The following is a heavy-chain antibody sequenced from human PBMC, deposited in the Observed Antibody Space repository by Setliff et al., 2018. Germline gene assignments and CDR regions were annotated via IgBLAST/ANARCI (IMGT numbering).Heavy chain of an antibody. V-gene: IGHV3-33*06. CDR2: IWYDGTNK. Sequence: GSLRLSCVASGFTFSSYGMHWVRQAPGKGLEWVAVIWYDGTNKYYADSVKGRFTISRDNSKNTLYLQMNSLRAEDTAVYYCAKESANYYYYMDVWGKGTTVTVSS. CDR1: GFTFSSYG. J-gene: IGHJ6*03. CDR3: AKESANYYYYMDV.